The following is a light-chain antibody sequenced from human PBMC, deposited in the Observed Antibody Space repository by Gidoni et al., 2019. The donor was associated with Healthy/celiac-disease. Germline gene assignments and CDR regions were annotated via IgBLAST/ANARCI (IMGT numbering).Light chain of an antibody. CDR3: QQRIT. Sequence: EIVLTQSPAHLSLSPGERATLSCRASQSVSSYLAWYQQKPGQAPRLLIYDASNRATGIPARFSGSGSGTDFTLTISSLEPEDFAVYYCQQRITFGQGTRLEIK. J-gene: IGKJ5*01. CDR2: DAS. V-gene: IGKV3-11*01. CDR1: QSVSSY.